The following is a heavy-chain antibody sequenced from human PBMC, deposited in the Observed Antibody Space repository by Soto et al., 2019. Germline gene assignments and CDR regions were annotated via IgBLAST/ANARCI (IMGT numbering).Heavy chain of an antibody. J-gene: IGHJ4*02. CDR3: XXSLGPGSHYFDY. CDR1: GFTFSTYDMSYA. Sequence: EVQLLESGGGLVQPGGSLRLSCALSGFTFSTYDMSYAMSWVRQAPGKGLEWVSTLSDSTYYADSVKGLFTISTDNSKSTLFLQMNSLRAEDTXXYYXXXSLGPGSHYFDYWGQGTLVTVSS. D-gene: IGHD3-10*01. V-gene: IGHV3-23*01. CDR2: LSDST.